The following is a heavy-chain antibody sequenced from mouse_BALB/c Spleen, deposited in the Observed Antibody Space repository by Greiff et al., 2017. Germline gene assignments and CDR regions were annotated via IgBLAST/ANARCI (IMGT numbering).Heavy chain of an antibody. CDR3: ARRWNYYGNFDFDY. J-gene: IGHJ2*01. CDR2: ISYSGST. CDR1: GYSITSDYA. D-gene: IGHD2-1*01. V-gene: IGHV3-2*02. Sequence: EVMLVESGPGLVKPSQSLSLTCTVTGYSITSDYAWNWIRQFPGNKLEWMGYISYSGSTSYNPSLKSRISITRDTSKNQFFLQLNSVTTEDTATYYCARRWNYYGNFDFDYWGQGTTLTVSS.